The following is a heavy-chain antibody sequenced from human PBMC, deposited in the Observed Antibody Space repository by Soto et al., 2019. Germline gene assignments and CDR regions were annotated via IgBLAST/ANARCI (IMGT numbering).Heavy chain of an antibody. CDR1: GFSVNTYG. CDR2: ILGSSSYI. CDR3: ARGAMVTPETQYTYFGLDV. D-gene: IGHD5-18*01. V-gene: IGHV3-21*01. Sequence: QLVESGGGLVKPGESLRLSCAASGFSVNTYGMHWVRQAPGKGLEWVSSILGSSSYIFYAESMEGRFTVSRDNADNSLYLHLNSLRADDTGVYYCARGAMVTPETQYTYFGLDVWGQGTTVTVSS. J-gene: IGHJ6*02.